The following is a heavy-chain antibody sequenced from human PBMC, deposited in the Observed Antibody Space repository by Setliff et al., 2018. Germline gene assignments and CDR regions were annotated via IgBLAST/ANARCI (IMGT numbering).Heavy chain of an antibody. V-gene: IGHV4-61*02. CDR1: GASISSGPYY. CDR3: AGTPARGTTWLSPFDY. D-gene: IGHD3-9*01. Sequence: SETLSLTCAVSGASISSGPYYWTWIRQPAGKGLEWVGRLHTSGTTTYNLSLKSRVTMSMDKANNQFSLRVTSVTAADTALYSCAGTPARGTTWLSPFDYWGQGIQVTVSS. J-gene: IGHJ4*02. CDR2: LHTSGTT.